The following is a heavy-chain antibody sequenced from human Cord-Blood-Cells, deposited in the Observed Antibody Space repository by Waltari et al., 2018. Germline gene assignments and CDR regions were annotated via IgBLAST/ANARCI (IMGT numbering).Heavy chain of an antibody. Sequence: QLQLQESGPGLVQPSETLSLTCTVSGGSISSSSYYWGWIRQPPGKGLEWIGRIYYSGSTYYNPSLKSRVTISVDTSKNQFSLKLSSVTAADTAVYYCARHLRVVPAAIGWFDPWGQGTLVTVSS. D-gene: IGHD2-2*02. CDR1: GGSISSSSYY. V-gene: IGHV4-39*01. J-gene: IGHJ5*02. CDR3: ARHLRVVPAAIGWFDP. CDR2: IYYSGST.